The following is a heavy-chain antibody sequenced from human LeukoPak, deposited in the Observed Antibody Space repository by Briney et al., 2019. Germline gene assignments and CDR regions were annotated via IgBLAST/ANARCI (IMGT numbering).Heavy chain of an antibody. CDR1: GGTFSSYA. Sequence: VASVKVSCKASGGTFSSYAISWVRQAPGQGLEWMGGIIPIFGTANYAQKFQGRVTITTDESMSTAYMELSSLRSEDTAVYYCARQTTHDYYDSSGPTDAFDIWGQGTMVTVSS. D-gene: IGHD3-22*01. CDR2: IIPIFGTA. CDR3: ARQTTHDYYDSSGPTDAFDI. V-gene: IGHV1-69*05. J-gene: IGHJ3*02.